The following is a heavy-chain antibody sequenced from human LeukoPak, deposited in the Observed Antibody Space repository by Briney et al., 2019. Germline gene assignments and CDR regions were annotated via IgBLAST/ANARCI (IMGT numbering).Heavy chain of an antibody. CDR3: ARGRYSSGWYGHYYYYMDV. J-gene: IGHJ6*03. CDR1: GGTFSSYA. V-gene: IGHV1-69*13. Sequence: SVKVSCKASGGTFSSYAISWVRQAPGQGLEWMGGIIPIFGTANYAQKFQGRVTITADESTSTAYMELSSLRSEDTAVYYCARGRYSSGWYGHYYYYMDVWGKGTTVTISS. D-gene: IGHD6-19*01. CDR2: IIPIFGTA.